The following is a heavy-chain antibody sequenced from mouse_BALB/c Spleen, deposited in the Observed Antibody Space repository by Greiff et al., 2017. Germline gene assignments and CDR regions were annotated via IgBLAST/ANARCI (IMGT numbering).Heavy chain of an antibody. CDR1: GYSITSDYA. V-gene: IGHV3-2*02. CDR3: ARDGNYPAWFAY. D-gene: IGHD2-1*01. Sequence: DVKLVESGPGLVKPSQSLSLTCTVTGYSITSDYAWNWIRQFPGNKLEWMGYISYSGSTSYNPSLKSRISISRDTSKNQFFLQLNSVTTEDTATYYCARDGNYPAWFAYWGQGTLVTVSA. J-gene: IGHJ3*01. CDR2: ISYSGST.